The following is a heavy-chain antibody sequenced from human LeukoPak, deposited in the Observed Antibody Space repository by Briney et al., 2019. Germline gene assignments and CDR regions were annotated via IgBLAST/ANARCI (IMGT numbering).Heavy chain of an antibody. CDR3: ASTVTTVVDY. CDR2: IYYSGST. V-gene: IGHV4-30-4*08. Sequence: SWVRQAPGKGLEWIGYIYYSGSTYYNPSLKSRVTISVDTSKNQFSLKLSSVTAADTAVYYCASTVTTVVDYWGQGTLVTVSS. D-gene: IGHD4-17*01. J-gene: IGHJ4*02.